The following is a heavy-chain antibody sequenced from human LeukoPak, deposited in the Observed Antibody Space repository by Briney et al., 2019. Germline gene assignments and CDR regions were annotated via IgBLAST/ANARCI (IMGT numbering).Heavy chain of an antibody. CDR1: GFTSDSYA. CDR2: ISYDGSDK. J-gene: IGHJ4*02. V-gene: IGHV3-30-3*01. Sequence: QSGGSLRLSCAASGFTSDSYAMHWVRQAPGKGLEWVAVISYDGSDKYSADSVKGRFTISRDNSKNTLYLQMNSLRPEDTAVYYCARDSPTKYCSSTSCYRVDFDYWGQGTLVTVSS. CDR3: ARDSPTKYCSSTSCYRVDFDY. D-gene: IGHD2-2*01.